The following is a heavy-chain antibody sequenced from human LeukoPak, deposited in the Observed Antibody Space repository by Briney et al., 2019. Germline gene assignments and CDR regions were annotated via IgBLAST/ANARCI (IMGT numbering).Heavy chain of an antibody. J-gene: IGHJ4*02. CDR3: AVGGLRQDY. CDR2: INHSGST. V-gene: IGHV4-34*01. Sequence: TSETLSLTCAVYGGSFSGYYWSWIRQPPGKGLEWIGEINHSGSTNYNPSLKSRVTISVDTSKNQFSLKLSSVTAADTAVYYCAVGGLRQDYWGQGTLVTVPS. CDR1: GGSFSGYY.